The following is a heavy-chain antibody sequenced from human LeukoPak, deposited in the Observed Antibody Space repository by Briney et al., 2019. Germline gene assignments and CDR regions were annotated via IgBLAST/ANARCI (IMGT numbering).Heavy chain of an antibody. CDR1: GFTLSDYY. Sequence: GGSLRLSCAASGFTLSDYYMSWIRQAPGKGLEWVSYIRSSGSTIYYADSVKGRFAISRDNAKNSLYLQMNSLRAEDTAVYYCAKRSAFIDYWGQGTLVTVSS. CDR2: IRSSGSTI. D-gene: IGHD2-15*01. V-gene: IGHV3-11*01. CDR3: AKRSAFIDY. J-gene: IGHJ4*02.